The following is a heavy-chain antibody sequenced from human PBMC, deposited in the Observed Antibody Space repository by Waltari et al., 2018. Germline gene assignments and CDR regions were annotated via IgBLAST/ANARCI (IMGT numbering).Heavy chain of an antibody. CDR3: ARVSPQLPSRVSKGYFDY. Sequence: QMQLQESGPGLVKPSETLSLTCTVPGGSISSYYWSWIGQLLGKGLEWIGYIYSSGSTNYNPSLKSRVTISVDTSKNQFSLKLSSVTAADTAVYYCARVSPQLPSRVSKGYFDYWGQGSLVTVSS. D-gene: IGHD2-2*01. J-gene: IGHJ4*02. CDR2: IYSSGST. V-gene: IGHV4-4*09. CDR1: GGSISSYY.